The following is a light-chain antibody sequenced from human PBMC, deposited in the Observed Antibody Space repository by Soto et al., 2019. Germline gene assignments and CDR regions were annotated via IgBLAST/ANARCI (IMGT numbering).Light chain of an antibody. CDR3: QQRTNRPPIT. CDR1: QSVGSY. CDR2: NTS. Sequence: EIVLTQSPATLSVSPGERVTLSCRASQSVGSYLAWYQQKPGQAPRLLIFNTSNRATGIPARFSGSGSGTDFTLTISGLEPEDFAVYYCQQRTNRPPITFGQGTRLEIK. V-gene: IGKV3-11*01. J-gene: IGKJ5*01.